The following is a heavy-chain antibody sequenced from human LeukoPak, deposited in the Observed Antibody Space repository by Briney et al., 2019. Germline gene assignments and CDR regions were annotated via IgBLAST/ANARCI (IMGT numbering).Heavy chain of an antibody. D-gene: IGHD1-14*01. CDR1: GGSISSISYY. CDR3: ARARSPSHYYGVDV. V-gene: IGHV4-39*01. J-gene: IGHJ6*02. Sequence: SETLSLTCTVSGGSISSISYYWGWLRQPPGEGLEWIGSLYYTGSTYYNPSLRSRVTISVDTSKNQFSLKLSSVTAADTAVYYCARARSPSHYYGVDVWGQGTTVTVSS. CDR2: LYYTGST.